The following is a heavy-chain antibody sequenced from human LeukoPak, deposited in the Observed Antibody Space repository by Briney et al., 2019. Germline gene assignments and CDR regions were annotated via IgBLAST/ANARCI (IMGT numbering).Heavy chain of an antibody. CDR2: IYYSGST. CDR3: ALRYFDRDY. CDR1: GGSISSSNYY. D-gene: IGHD3-9*01. Sequence: PSETLSLTCTVSGGSISSSNYYWVWIRQPPGKGLEWVGSIYYSGSTYYNPSLKSRVTISVDTSKNQFSLKLSSVTAPDTAVYYCALRYFDRDYWGQGTLVTVSS. J-gene: IGHJ4*02. V-gene: IGHV4-39*01.